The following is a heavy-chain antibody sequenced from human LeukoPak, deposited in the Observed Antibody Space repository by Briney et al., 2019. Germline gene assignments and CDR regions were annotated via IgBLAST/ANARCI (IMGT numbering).Heavy chain of an antibody. D-gene: IGHD6-19*01. CDR1: GFTFSSYA. CDR3: ASIAVAGGDY. CDR2: ISYDGSNK. J-gene: IGHJ4*02. V-gene: IGHV3-30-3*01. Sequence: GRSLRLSCAASGFTFSSYAMHWVRQAPGKGLEWVAVISYDGSNKYYADSVKGRFTISRDNPKNTLYLQMNSLRAEDTAVYYCASIAVAGGDYWGQGTLVTVSS.